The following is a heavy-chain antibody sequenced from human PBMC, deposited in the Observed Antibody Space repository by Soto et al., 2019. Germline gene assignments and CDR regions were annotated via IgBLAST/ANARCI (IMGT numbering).Heavy chain of an antibody. V-gene: IGHV3-30*18. J-gene: IGHJ4*02. Sequence: HPGGSLRLSCAASGFTFSSYGMHWVRQAPGKGLEWVAVISYDGSNKYYADSVKGRFTISRDNSKNTLYLQMNSLRAEDTAVYYCAKGPAWLRLYCSGGSCYSGFPDYWGQGTLVTVSS. CDR1: GFTFSSYG. D-gene: IGHD2-15*01. CDR3: AKGPAWLRLYCSGGSCYSGFPDY. CDR2: ISYDGSNK.